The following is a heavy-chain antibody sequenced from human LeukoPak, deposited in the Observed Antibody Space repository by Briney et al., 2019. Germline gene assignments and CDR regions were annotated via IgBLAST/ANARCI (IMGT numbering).Heavy chain of an antibody. CDR1: GFTFSSYW. D-gene: IGHD5-18*01. J-gene: IGHJ4*02. Sequence: PGGSLRLSCAASGFTFSSYWMHWVRQAPGKGLVWVSRINSDGSSTSYADSVKGRFTISRDNAKNTLYLQMNSLRAEDTAVYYCASQPNSYGGEYYFGYWGQGTLVTVSS. CDR2: INSDGSST. V-gene: IGHV3-74*01. CDR3: ASQPNSYGGEYYFGY.